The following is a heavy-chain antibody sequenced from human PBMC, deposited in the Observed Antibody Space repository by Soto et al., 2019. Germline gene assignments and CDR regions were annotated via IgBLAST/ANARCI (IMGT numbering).Heavy chain of an antibody. CDR1: GFTFDQYT. Sequence: EVQLVESGGGLVQPGRSLRLACAASGFTFDQYTMHLVRQAPGKGLEWVSSITWHSGTIGYADSVKGRFTISRDNAKNSLQLQMNSLGGEDTALYYCAKEMITFGDFNYYYMDVWGNGTTVTVSS. V-gene: IGHV3-9*01. D-gene: IGHD3-16*01. J-gene: IGHJ6*03. CDR3: AKEMITFGDFNYYYMDV. CDR2: ITWHSGTI.